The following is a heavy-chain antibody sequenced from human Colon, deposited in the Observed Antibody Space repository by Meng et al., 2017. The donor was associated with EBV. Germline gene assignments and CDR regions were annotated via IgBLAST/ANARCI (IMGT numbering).Heavy chain of an antibody. Sequence: QVQVQESCPGLVKPSETLALTCAVSGDSLSRANWWSWVRQPPGKGLEWIGEIHHNGNTNYNPSLKSRVTISVDKSKNQFVLKVTSVTAADTAVYYCARTAICIGGSCTTWDYWGQGALVTVSS. CDR1: GDSLSRANW. CDR2: IHHNGNT. J-gene: IGHJ4*02. D-gene: IGHD2-15*01. CDR3: ARTAICIGGSCTTWDY. V-gene: IGHV4-4*02.